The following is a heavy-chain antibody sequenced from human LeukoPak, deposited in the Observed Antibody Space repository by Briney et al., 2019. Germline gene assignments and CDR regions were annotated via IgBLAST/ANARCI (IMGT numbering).Heavy chain of an antibody. CDR1: GXSFTSYC. J-gene: IGHJ4*02. D-gene: IGHD7-27*01. CDR3: ARQSGYYFDY. Sequence: HGESLKISCKGSGXSFTSYCIAWVRQMPGKGLEWMGIIYPGDSETRYSPSFQGQVTISADKSNSTAYLQWSSLKASDTAMYYCARQSGYYFDYWGQGTLVTVSS. V-gene: IGHV5-51*01. CDR2: IYPGDSET.